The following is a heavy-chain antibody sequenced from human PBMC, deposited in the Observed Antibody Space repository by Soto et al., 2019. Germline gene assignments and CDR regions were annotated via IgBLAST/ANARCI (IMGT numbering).Heavy chain of an antibody. D-gene: IGHD6-19*01. J-gene: IGHJ4*02. CDR1: GFTFGSSA. V-gene: IGHV1-58*01. CDR3: AADVIGVAGDFDH. CDR2: IVVASGYS. Sequence: LVQSGPDVKKPGTSVKVSCKTSGFTFGSSAVQWVRQVRGQRLEWIGWIVVASGYSNVAQKFQDRVSLTRDLSTNTAFMEMSSLTSEDSAMYYCAADVIGVAGDFDHWGQGTLVSVSS.